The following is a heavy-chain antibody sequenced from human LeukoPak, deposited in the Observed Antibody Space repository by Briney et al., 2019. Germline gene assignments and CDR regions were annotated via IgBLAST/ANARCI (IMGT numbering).Heavy chain of an antibody. CDR1: GFTFSSYA. CDR2: ISGSGGST. J-gene: IGHJ3*02. D-gene: IGHD5-24*01. Sequence: PGGSLRLSCAASGFTFSSYAMSWVRQAPGKGLEWVSAISGSGGSTYYADSVKGRFTISRDNSKNTLYLQMNSLRAEDTAVYYCANHWAHGGEMATIYDAFDIWGQGTMVTVSS. V-gene: IGHV3-23*01. CDR3: ANHWAHGGEMATIYDAFDI.